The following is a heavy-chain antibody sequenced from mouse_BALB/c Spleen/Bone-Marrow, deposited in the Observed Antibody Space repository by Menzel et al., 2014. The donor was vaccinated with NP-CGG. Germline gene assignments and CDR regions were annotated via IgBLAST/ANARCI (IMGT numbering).Heavy chain of an antibody. CDR1: GNTFTCYD. V-gene: IGHV1S56*01. Sequence: VQLQQSGVELVKPGASVKLSCKASGNTFTCYDINWVRQRPEQGLEWIGWIFPGDSTTKYNEKFKGKATLSTDKSSSTVHMQLSRLTSEDSAVYFCVRSRLRDWYFDVWGAGTTVTISS. J-gene: IGHJ1*01. CDR2: IFPGDSTT. CDR3: VRSRLRDWYFDV. D-gene: IGHD1-2*01.